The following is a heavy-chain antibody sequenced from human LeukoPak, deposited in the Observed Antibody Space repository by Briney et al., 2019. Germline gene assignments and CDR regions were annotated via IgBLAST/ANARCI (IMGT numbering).Heavy chain of an antibody. CDR3: VRDFRFLDDY. CDR1: GFTFSSYE. D-gene: IGHD3-3*01. Sequence: GGSLRLSCVASGFTFSSYEMNWVRQAPGKGLEWLSYITSSDSTTHYADSVKGRFTISRDDAQNSLYLQMNSLRVEDTAVYYCVRDFRFLDDYWGQGTLVSVSS. V-gene: IGHV3-48*03. J-gene: IGHJ4*02. CDR2: ITSSDSTT.